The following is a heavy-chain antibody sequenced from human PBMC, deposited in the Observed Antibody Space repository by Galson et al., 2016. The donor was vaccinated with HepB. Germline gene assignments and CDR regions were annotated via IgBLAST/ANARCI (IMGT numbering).Heavy chain of an antibody. CDR2: ISGSGSYL. J-gene: IGHJ6*02. Sequence: SLRLSCAASGFTFSTYNMNWVRQTPGKGLEWVSSISGSGSYLYYADSVKGRFTISRENANNSLYLHLSSLRAEDTAVYYCSRDLRNWERPDLTYYYGMDVWGQGTTVTVSS. CDR1: GFTFSTYN. V-gene: IGHV3-21*01. CDR3: SRDLRNWERPDLTYYYGMDV. D-gene: IGHD7-27*01.